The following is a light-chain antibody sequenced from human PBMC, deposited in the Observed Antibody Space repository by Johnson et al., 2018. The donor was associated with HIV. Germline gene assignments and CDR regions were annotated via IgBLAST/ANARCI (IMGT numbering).Light chain of an antibody. CDR1: SSNIGNNY. Sequence: QSVLTQPPSVSAAPGQKVTISCSGSSSNIGNNYVSWYQQVPGTATKLLIYENNKRPSGIPDRFSGSKSGTSATLGITGLQTGDEADYYCGTWDSSLSAYVFGTGTKVTVL. CDR2: ENN. CDR3: GTWDSSLSAYV. J-gene: IGLJ1*01. V-gene: IGLV1-51*01.